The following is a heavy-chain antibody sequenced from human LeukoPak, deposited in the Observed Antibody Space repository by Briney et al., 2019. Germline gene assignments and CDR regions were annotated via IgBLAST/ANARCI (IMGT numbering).Heavy chain of an antibody. CDR2: INPNSDAT. Sequence: ASVKVSCKTSGYTFTDYYIHWVRQAPGQGLEWMGWINPNSDATNFAQRFQGRVTMTRDTSISTAYMEMSRLRSDDTAVYYCARDSTDAFDIWGQGTMVTVSS. V-gene: IGHV1-2*02. J-gene: IGHJ3*02. CDR1: GYTFTDYY. D-gene: IGHD2-2*01. CDR3: ARDSTDAFDI.